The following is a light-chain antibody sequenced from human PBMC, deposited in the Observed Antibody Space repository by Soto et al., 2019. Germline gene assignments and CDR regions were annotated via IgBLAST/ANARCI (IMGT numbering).Light chain of an antibody. J-gene: IGKJ1*01. CDR3: QHYSSSSWT. V-gene: IGKV3-20*01. CDR2: GAS. CDR1: QSISSSY. Sequence: EIVLTQSPGTLSVSPGKRATLSCRASQSISSSYSAWYQQRPGQATRLLIYGASSRATGIADRFSGSRAGTEHNLTISRLEHEDFAVYYCQHYSSSSWTFGQGTRVEIK.